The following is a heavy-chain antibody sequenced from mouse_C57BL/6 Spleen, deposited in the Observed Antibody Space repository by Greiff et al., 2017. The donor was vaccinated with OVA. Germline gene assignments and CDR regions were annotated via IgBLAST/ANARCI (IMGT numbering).Heavy chain of an antibody. CDR1: GYAFSSSW. Sequence: VQLQQSGPELVKPGASVKISCKASGYAFSSSWMNWVKQRPGKGLEWIGRIYPGDGDTNYNGKFKGKATLTADKSSSTAYMQLSSLTSEDSAVYFCARSGDYYGSWYFDVGGTGTTVTVSS. V-gene: IGHV1-82*01. D-gene: IGHD1-1*01. CDR3: ARSGDYYGSWYFDV. CDR2: IYPGDGDT. J-gene: IGHJ1*03.